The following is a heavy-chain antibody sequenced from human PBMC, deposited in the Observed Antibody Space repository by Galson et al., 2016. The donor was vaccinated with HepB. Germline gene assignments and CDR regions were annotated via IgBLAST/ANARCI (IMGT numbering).Heavy chain of an antibody. D-gene: IGHD3-10*01. V-gene: IGHV3-23*01. CDR2: ISGSGGNT. CDR3: AKDRFFGLGDGIYEP. CDR1: GFTFSSYA. Sequence: SLRLSCAASGFTFSSYAMSWVRQAPGKGLEWVSAISGSGGNTYYADSVKGRFTISRDNSKESLYLQMSSLRAEDTAVYYCAKDRFFGLGDGIYEPWGQGTLVTVSS. J-gene: IGHJ5*02.